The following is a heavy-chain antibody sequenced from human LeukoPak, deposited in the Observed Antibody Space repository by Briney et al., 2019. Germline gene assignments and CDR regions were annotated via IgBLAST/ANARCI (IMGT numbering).Heavy chain of an antibody. CDR2: IYPGDSDT. J-gene: IGHJ3*02. D-gene: IGHD3-22*01. Sequence: GESLKISCKGSGYSFTSYWIGWVRQMPGKGLEWMGIIYPGDSDTRYSPSFQGQVTISADKSISTAYLQWSSLKASDAAMYYCARVSYYYDSSGYPLFDIWGQGTMVTVSS. V-gene: IGHV5-51*01. CDR1: GYSFTSYW. CDR3: ARVSYYYDSSGYPLFDI.